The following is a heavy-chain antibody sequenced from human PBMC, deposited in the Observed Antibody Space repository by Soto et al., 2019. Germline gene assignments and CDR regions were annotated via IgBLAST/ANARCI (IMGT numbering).Heavy chain of an antibody. CDR1: GGSISSYY. J-gene: IGHJ4*02. V-gene: IGHV4-59*01. CDR2: IYYSGGT. CDR3: ARYGSGSYYNTFDY. Sequence: SETLSLTCTVSGGSISSYYWSWIRQPPGKGLEWIGYIYYSGGTNYNPSLKSRVTISVDTSKNQFSLKLSSVTAADTALYFCARYGSGSYYNTFDYWGQGTLVTVSS. D-gene: IGHD3-10*01.